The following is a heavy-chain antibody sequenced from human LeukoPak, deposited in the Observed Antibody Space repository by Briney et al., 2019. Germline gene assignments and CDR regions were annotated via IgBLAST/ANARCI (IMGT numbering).Heavy chain of an antibody. V-gene: IGHV1-2*02. J-gene: IGHJ5*02. CDR2: INPNSGGT. CDR3: ARDYPYGSGSYYFDP. CDR1: GYTFTGYY. Sequence: ASVKVSCKASGYTFTGYYMHWVRQAPGQGLECMGWINPNSGGTNYAQKFQGRVTMTRDTSISTAYMELSRLRSNDTAVYYCARDYPYGSGSYYFDPWGQGTLVTVSS. D-gene: IGHD3-10*01.